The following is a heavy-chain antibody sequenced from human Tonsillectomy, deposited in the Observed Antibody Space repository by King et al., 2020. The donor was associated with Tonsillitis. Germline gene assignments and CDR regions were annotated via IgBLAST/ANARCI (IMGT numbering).Heavy chain of an antibody. V-gene: IGHV4-61*02. D-gene: IGHD3-22*01. J-gene: IGHJ4*02. Sequence: QLQESGPGLVKPSQTLSLTCTVSGGSISSGSYYWSWIRQPAGKGLEWIGRIYTSGSTNYNPSLKSRFTISVDTSKNQFSLKLSSVTAADTAVYYCARSTGDSSAHYYFDYWGQGTLVTVSS. CDR3: ARSTGDSSAHYYFDY. CDR2: IYTSGST. CDR1: GGSISSGSYY.